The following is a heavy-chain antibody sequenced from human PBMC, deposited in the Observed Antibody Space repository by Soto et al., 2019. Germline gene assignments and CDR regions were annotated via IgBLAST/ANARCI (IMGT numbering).Heavy chain of an antibody. CDR2: IRGGGGGSI. CDR1: GFTFTDYA. V-gene: IGHV3-23*01. CDR3: VKAGGYNYDHVMDF. Sequence: EVQLLVSGGGLVQTGGSLRLSCAASGFTFTDYAMSWVRQAPGKGLEWVSSIRGGGGGSIYYAESVKGRLTISRDNPRNALYRQMSSLRAEDTAVYYCVKAGGYNYDHVMDFWGLGTTVTVSS. D-gene: IGHD2-15*01. J-gene: IGHJ6*02.